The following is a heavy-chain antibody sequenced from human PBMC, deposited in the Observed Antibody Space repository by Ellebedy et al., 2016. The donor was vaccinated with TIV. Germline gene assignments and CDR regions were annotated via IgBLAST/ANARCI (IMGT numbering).Heavy chain of an antibody. CDR2: ISSSGSTI. J-gene: IGHJ4*02. CDR1: GFTFSDYY. V-gene: IGHV3-11*01. D-gene: IGHD3-22*01. CDR3: ARSRGNQYYYDSSEMY. Sequence: GGSLRLXCAASGFTFSDYYMSWIRQAPGKGLEWVSYISSSGSTIYYADSVKGRFTISRDNAKNSLYLQMNSLRAEDTAVYYCARSRGNQYYYDSSEMYWGQGTLVTVSS.